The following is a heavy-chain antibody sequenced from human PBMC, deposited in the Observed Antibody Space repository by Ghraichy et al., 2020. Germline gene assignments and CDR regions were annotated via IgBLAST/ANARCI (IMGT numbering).Heavy chain of an antibody. CDR2: INPNSGGT. CDR1: GYTFTGYY. Sequence: ASVKVSCKASGYTFTGYYMHWVRQAPGQGLEWMGRINPNSGGTNYAQKFQGRVTMTRDTSISTAYMELSRLRSDDTAVYYCARDRHVLLWFREQARGDLDYWGQGTLVTVSS. CDR3: ARDRHVLLWFREQARGDLDY. D-gene: IGHD3-10*01. J-gene: IGHJ4*02. V-gene: IGHV1-2*06.